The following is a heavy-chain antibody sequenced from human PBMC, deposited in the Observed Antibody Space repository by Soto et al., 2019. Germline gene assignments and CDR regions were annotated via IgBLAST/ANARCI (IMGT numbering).Heavy chain of an antibody. D-gene: IGHD2-15*01. CDR2: IIPIFGTA. J-gene: IGHJ4*02. CDR1: GGTFSSYA. V-gene: IGHV1-69*12. CDR3: ARESRYCSGGSCYFLPGIDY. Sequence: QVQLVQSGAEVKKPGSSVKVSCKASGGTFSSYAISWVRQAPGQGLEWMGGIIPIFGTANYAQKFQGRVTMTEDESTSTDYMELSSLRSEDTAVYYCARESRYCSGGSCYFLPGIDYWGQGTLVTVSS.